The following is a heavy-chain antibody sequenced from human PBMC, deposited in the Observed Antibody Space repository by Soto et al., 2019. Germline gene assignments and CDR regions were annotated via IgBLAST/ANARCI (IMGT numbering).Heavy chain of an antibody. Sequence: QVQLVQSGAEVKKPGASVKVSCKASGYTFTSYDINWVRQDTGQGLEWMGWKNPNSGNTGYAQKFQGRVTMTRNTSISTAYMELSSLRSEDTAVYYCARRGYSGSWYYYYYYGMDVWGQGTTVTVSS. CDR2: KNPNSGNT. J-gene: IGHJ6*02. CDR3: ARRGYSGSWYYYYYYGMDV. V-gene: IGHV1-8*01. CDR1: GYTFTSYD. D-gene: IGHD6-13*01.